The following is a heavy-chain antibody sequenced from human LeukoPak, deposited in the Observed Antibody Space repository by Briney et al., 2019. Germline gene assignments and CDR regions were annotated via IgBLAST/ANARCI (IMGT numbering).Heavy chain of an antibody. J-gene: IGHJ5*02. CDR2: ISAYNGNT. Sequence: ASVKVSCKASGYTFTSYGISWVRQAPGQGLEWMGWISAYNGNTNYAQKLQGRVTMTTDTSTSTAYMELRSLRSDDTAVYYCARRFNGGYSSSWYLWSWFDPWGQGTLVTVSS. V-gene: IGHV1-18*01. CDR1: GYTFTSYG. D-gene: IGHD6-13*01. CDR3: ARRFNGGYSSSWYLWSWFDP.